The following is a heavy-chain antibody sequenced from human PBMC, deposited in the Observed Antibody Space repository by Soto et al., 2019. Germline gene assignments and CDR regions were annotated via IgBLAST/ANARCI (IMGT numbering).Heavy chain of an antibody. Sequence: AGGSLRLSCAASGFTFTSYGMHWVRQAPGKGLEWVAAISYDGSEKYYADSVKGRFTISRDNSKNTQYLQMNNLRPEDTAVYYCTKGHVVRGDWGQGARVTVSS. CDR3: TKGHVVRGD. CDR2: ISYDGSEK. J-gene: IGHJ4*02. V-gene: IGHV3-30*18. D-gene: IGHD3-10*01. CDR1: GFTFTSYG.